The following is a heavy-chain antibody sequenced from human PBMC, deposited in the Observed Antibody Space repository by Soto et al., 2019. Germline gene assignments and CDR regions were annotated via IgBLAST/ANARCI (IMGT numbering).Heavy chain of an antibody. CDR3: TTPDYYYGDYVPPNY. CDR2: IKSKTDGGTT. J-gene: IGHJ4*02. V-gene: IGHV3-15*07. D-gene: IGHD4-17*01. CDR1: GFTFSNAW. Sequence: GGSLRLSCAASGFTFSNAWMNWVRQAPGKGLEWVGRIKSKTDGGTTDYAAPVKGRFTISRDDSKNTLYLQMNGLKTEDTAVYYCTTPDYYYGDYVPPNYWGQGTLVTVSS.